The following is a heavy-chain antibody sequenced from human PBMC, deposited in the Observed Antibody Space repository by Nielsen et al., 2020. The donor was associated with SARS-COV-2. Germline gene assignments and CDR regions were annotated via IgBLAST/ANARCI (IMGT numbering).Heavy chain of an antibody. V-gene: IGHV3-30-3*01. Sequence: GESLKISCAASGFTFSSYAMHWVRQAPGKGLEWVAVISYDGSNKYYADSVKGRFTISRDNSKNTLYLQMNSLRAEDTAVYYCARRGSYFDWLLYQNLYYYYGMDVWGQGTTVTVSS. D-gene: IGHD3-9*01. CDR3: ARRGSYFDWLLYQNLYYYYGMDV. CDR2: ISYDGSNK. J-gene: IGHJ6*02. CDR1: GFTFSSYA.